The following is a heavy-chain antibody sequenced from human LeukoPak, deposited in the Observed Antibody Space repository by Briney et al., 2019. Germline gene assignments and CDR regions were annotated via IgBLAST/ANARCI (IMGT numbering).Heavy chain of an antibody. V-gene: IGHV1-46*01. CDR1: GYTFTSNY. CDR2: NYPRDGST. Sequence: AAVKVSCKASGYTFTSNYIHWVRQAPGQGLEWMGMNYPRDGSTGYAQKFQGRVTVTRDTSTSTVHMELSGLRSEDTAVYYCARDQEGFDYWGQGTLVTVSS. J-gene: IGHJ4*02. CDR3: ARDQEGFDY.